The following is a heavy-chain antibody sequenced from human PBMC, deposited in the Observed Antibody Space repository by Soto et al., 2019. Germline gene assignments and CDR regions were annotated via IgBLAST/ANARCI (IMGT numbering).Heavy chain of an antibody. D-gene: IGHD6-19*01. CDR2: ISAYNGNT. J-gene: IGHJ6*02. V-gene: IGHV1-18*01. Sequence: VASVKVSCKASGYTFTSYGISWVRQAPGQGLEWMGWISAYNGNTNYAQKLQGRVTMTTDTSTSTAYMELRSLRSDDTAVYYCASPGIAVAGTAPGRYYYYGMGVWGQGTTVTVSS. CDR1: GYTFTSYG. CDR3: ASPGIAVAGTAPGRYYYYGMGV.